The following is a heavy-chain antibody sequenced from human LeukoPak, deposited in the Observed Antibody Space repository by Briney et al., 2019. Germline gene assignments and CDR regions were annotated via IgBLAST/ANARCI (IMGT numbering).Heavy chain of an antibody. D-gene: IGHD5-24*01. CDR3: ARLSRDGYNFVDY. J-gene: IGHJ4*02. Sequence: KPSQRLSLTCTVSGGSISSGSYYWSWIRQPAGKGLEWIGRIYTSGSTNYNPSLKSRVTISVDTSKNQFSLKLSSVTAADTAVYYCARLSRDGYNFVDYWGQGTLVTVSS. V-gene: IGHV4-61*02. CDR1: GGSISSGSYY. CDR2: IYTSGST.